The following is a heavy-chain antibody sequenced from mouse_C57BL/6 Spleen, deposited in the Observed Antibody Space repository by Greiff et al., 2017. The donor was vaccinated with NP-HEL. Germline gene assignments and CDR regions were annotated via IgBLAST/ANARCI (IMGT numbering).Heavy chain of an antibody. CDR2: INPSNGGT. J-gene: IGHJ2*01. CDR1: GYTFTSYW. D-gene: IGHD1-1*01. CDR3: AREGYYGSSYFDY. V-gene: IGHV1-53*01. Sequence: VQLQQSGTELVKPGASVKLSCKASGYTFTSYWMHWVKQRPGQGLEWIGNINPSNGGTNYNEKFKSKATLTVDKSSSTAYMQLSSLTSEDSAVYDCAREGYYGSSYFDYWGQGTTLTVSS.